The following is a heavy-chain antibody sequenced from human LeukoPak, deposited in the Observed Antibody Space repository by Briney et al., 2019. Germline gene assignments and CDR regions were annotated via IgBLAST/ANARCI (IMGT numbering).Heavy chain of an antibody. CDR1: GFTFSSYA. Sequence: GGSLRLSCAASGFTFSSYAMSWVRQAPGKGLEWVSAISGSGGSTYYADSVKGRFTISRDNSKNTLNLQVNSLRAEDTAVYYCARARYYYDSSGYYLPYYFDYWGQGTLVTVSS. D-gene: IGHD3-22*01. CDR3: ARARYYYDSSGYYLPYYFDY. V-gene: IGHV3-23*01. CDR2: ISGSGGST. J-gene: IGHJ4*02.